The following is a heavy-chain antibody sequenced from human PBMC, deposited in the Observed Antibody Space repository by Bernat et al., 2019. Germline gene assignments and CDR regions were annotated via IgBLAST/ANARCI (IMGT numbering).Heavy chain of an antibody. Sequence: QVQLVESGGGVVQPGRSLRLSCAASGFTFSSHAMHWVRQAPGKGLEWVAVISYDGSNKYYADSVKGRFTISRDNSKNTLYLQMNSLRAEDTAVYYCARDVQTLIAAAGTLYNGGWSSPLDYWGQGTLVTVSS. CDR1: GFTFSSHA. CDR3: ARDVQTLIAAAGTLYNGGWSSPLDY. D-gene: IGHD6-13*01. V-gene: IGHV3-30-3*01. CDR2: ISYDGSNK. J-gene: IGHJ4*02.